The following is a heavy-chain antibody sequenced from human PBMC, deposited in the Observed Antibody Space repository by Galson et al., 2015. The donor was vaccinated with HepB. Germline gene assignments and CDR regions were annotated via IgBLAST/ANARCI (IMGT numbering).Heavy chain of an antibody. D-gene: IGHD6-6*01. J-gene: IGHJ2*01. CDR2: INWDGSIT. CDR3: VRGRTIAAPGDFHL. V-gene: IGHV3-20*01. CDR1: GFTFDDYG. Sequence: SLRLSCAASGFTFDDYGMTWVRQAPGKGLEWVSGINWDGSITEYADSVKGRLTISRDNAKNSLYLQMHSLRAEDTALYHCVRGRTIAAPGDFHLWGRGTLVTVSS.